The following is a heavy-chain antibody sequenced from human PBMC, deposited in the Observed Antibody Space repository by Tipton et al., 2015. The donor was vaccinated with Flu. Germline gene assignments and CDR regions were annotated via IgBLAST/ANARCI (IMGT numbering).Heavy chain of an antibody. CDR3: AREDSDGDSSHYYYYHGMDV. V-gene: IGHV1-2*06. CDR2: INPNSGGT. J-gene: IGHJ6*02. Sequence: QSGAEVKKPGASVKVSCKASGYTFTGYYMHWVRQAPGQGLEWMGRINPNSGGTNYAQKFQGRVTMTRDTSISTAYMELSRLRSDDTAVYHCAREDSDGDSSHYYYYHGMDVWDQGP. D-gene: IGHD2-21*01. CDR1: GYTFTGYY.